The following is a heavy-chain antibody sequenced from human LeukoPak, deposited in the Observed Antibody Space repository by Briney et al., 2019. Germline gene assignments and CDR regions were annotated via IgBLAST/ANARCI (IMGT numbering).Heavy chain of an antibody. D-gene: IGHD2-2*01. CDR1: GYTSTGYY. CDR3: ARLVVVPGRAFDI. CDR2: INPNSGGT. V-gene: IGHV1-2*02. Sequence: GASVKVSCKASGYTSTGYYMHWVRQAPGQGLEWMGWINPNSGGTNYAQKFQGRVTMTRDTSISTAYMELSRLRSDDTAVYYCARLVVVPGRAFDIWGQGTMVTVSS. J-gene: IGHJ3*02.